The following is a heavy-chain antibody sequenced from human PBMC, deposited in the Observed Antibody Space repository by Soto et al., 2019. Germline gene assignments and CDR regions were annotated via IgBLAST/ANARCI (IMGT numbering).Heavy chain of an antibody. J-gene: IGHJ6*02. Sequence: GGSLRLSCVASGFTFSSYGMHWVRQAPGKGLEWVAVMSYDGSHEYYADSVKGRFTISRDDSKTILYLQMNSLRLEDTAVYYCAKGSVLRVVEAPLAILGGVDVWGQGAMVTVSS. CDR1: GFTFSSYG. D-gene: IGHD2-8*01. V-gene: IGHV3-33*06. CDR2: MSYDGSHE. CDR3: AKGSVLRVVEAPLAILGGVDV.